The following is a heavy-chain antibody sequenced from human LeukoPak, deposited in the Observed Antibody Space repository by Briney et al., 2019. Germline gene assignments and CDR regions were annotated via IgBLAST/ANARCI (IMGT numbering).Heavy chain of an antibody. Sequence: PGXSLRLXCAASGFTFSSYAMSWVRQAPGKGLEWVSAMSSSDSTYYADSVKGRFTISRDISKNTLYLQMSSLRAEDTAVYYCAKDLRPHSSGWLFDYWGQGTLVTVSS. D-gene: IGHD6-19*01. CDR1: GFTFSSYA. J-gene: IGHJ4*02. CDR3: AKDLRPHSSGWLFDY. V-gene: IGHV3-23*01. CDR2: MSSSDST.